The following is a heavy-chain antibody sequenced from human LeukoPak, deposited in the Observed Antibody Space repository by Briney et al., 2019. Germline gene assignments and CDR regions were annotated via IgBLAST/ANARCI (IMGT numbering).Heavy chain of an antibody. Sequence: PGGSLRLSCAASGFTFDDCGMSWVRQPAGKGLEWVSGINWNGGSIGYADSVKGRFTISRDNAKNSLYLQMNSLRAEDTALYYCARGGIYGDYNRYFDYWGQGILVTVSS. D-gene: IGHD4-17*01. CDR2: INWNGGSI. CDR1: GFTFDDCG. V-gene: IGHV3-20*04. J-gene: IGHJ4*02. CDR3: ARGGIYGDYNRYFDY.